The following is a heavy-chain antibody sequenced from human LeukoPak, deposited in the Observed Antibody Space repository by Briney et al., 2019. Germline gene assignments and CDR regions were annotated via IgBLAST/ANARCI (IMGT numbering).Heavy chain of an antibody. CDR3: AKDRGSYSTTADT. V-gene: IGHV3-33*06. J-gene: IGHJ5*02. Sequence: GGALILSCAASGFTFSDYGIHGVRQAPGKGLDGVAVICYDGTNKYYGDSVKGRFTISRDNSKNTLYLQMNSLRAEETAVYYCAKDRGSYSTTADTWGQGTLVTVSS. D-gene: IGHD1-26*01. CDR2: ICYDGTNK. CDR1: GFTFSDYG.